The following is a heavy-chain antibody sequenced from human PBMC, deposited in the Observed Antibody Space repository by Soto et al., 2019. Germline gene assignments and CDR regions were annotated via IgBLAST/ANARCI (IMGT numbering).Heavy chain of an antibody. V-gene: IGHV1-46*03. J-gene: IGHJ4*02. CDR2: INPNGGSK. D-gene: IGHD6-6*01. CDR1: GYTLTSFY. Sequence: QVQLVQPGAGVKKPGSSVKLSCKASGYTLTSFYIPWVRQPPGQGLEWMGIINPNGGSKNYAHNFQGRVTMTRDTSTSTVYMDLSSLRSEDTAVYYCARGLASGDYWGQGTLVTVSS. CDR3: ARGLASGDY.